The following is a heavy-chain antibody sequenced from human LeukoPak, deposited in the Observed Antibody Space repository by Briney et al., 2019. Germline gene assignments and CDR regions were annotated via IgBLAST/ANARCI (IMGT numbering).Heavy chain of an antibody. CDR2: VSQDGSEK. J-gene: IGHJ4*02. CDR1: GFTFSSYW. CDR3: ARESPTGRSYYDY. Sequence: PGGSLRLSCAASGFTFSSYWMSWVRQAPGKGLEWVAVVSQDGSEKYYVDSVKGRFTISRDNAKNSLYLQMDSLRAEDMAVYYCARESPTGRSYYDYWGQGTLVTVSS. V-gene: IGHV3-7*01. D-gene: IGHD1-26*01.